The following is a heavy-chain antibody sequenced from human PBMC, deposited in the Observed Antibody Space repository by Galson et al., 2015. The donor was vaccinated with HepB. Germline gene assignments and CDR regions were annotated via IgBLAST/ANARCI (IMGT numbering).Heavy chain of an antibody. CDR1: GFSFNDNG. CDR2: IKRDGTTI. Sequence: SLRLSCAASGFSFNDNGMHWVRQAPGKGPAWVANIKRDGTTITYADSVRGRFTISRDNVENSLYLQMDSRRVEDTAVYYCARDRTYCSNGICYDVFDIWGERTMVTVSS. D-gene: IGHD2-8*01. CDR3: ARDRTYCSNGICYDVFDI. J-gene: IGHJ3*02. V-gene: IGHV3-7*01.